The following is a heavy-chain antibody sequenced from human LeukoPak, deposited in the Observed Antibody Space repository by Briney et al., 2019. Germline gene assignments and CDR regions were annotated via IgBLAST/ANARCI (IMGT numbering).Heavy chain of an antibody. Sequence: GGPLRLSCTASGFTFGDYAMSWVRQAPGKGLEWVGFIRSKAYGGTTEYAASVKGRFTISRDDSKSIAYLQMNSLKTEDTAVYYCTRVVGLSASWFDPWGQGTLVTVSS. D-gene: IGHD2-15*01. CDR3: TRVVGLSASWFDP. CDR1: GFTFGDYA. J-gene: IGHJ5*02. CDR2: IRSKAYGGTT. V-gene: IGHV3-49*04.